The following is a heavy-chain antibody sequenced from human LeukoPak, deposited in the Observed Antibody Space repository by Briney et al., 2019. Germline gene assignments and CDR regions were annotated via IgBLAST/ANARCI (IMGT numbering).Heavy chain of an antibody. D-gene: IGHD5-18*01. CDR1: GGSISSYY. CDR2: IYTSGST. J-gene: IGHJ6*03. V-gene: IGHV4-4*09. CDR3: ARQLSYYYMDV. Sequence: PSETLSLTCTVSGGSISSYYWSWIRQPPGKGLEWIGYIYTSGSTNYNPSLKSRVTISVDTSKNQFSLKLSSVTAADTAVYYCARQLSYYYMDVWGKGTTVTVSS.